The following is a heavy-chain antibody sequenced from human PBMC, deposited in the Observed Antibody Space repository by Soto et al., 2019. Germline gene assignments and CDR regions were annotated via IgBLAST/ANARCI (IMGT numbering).Heavy chain of an antibody. CDR3: AKVRIRGAAADRGYYGMDV. CDR2: MSGSNGDT. CDR1: GFTFSSYG. Sequence: EVQLLESGGGLVQPGGSLRLSCAGSGFTFSSYGMSWVRRAPGKGLEWVLGMSGSNGDTYYADSVKGRFTISRDNLKNALFLQMSSLRVEDTAVYYCAKVRIRGAAADRGYYGMDVWGQGTTVTVSS. D-gene: IGHD6-25*01. J-gene: IGHJ6*02. V-gene: IGHV3-23*01.